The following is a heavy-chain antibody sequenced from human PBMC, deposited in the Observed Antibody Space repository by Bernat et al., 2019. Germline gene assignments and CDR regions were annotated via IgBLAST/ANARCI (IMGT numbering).Heavy chain of an antibody. CDR2: ISGSCDST. Sequence: EVQLLESGGGLVQPGGSLRLSCAASGFTFSSDAMSWVRQAPGKGLEWVAAISGSCDSTYYADSVQGRCTFSRDNPKNTLYLHMNSLRAEDTAVYYCAKEAGRGYFDYWGQGTLVSVSS. CDR3: AKEAGRGYFDY. V-gene: IGHV3-23*01. CDR1: GFTFSSDA. D-gene: IGHD6-19*01. J-gene: IGHJ4*02.